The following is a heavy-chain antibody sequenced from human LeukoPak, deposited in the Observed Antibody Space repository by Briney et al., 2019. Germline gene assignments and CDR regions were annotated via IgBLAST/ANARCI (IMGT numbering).Heavy chain of an antibody. CDR2: ISGSGGST. D-gene: IGHD3-10*01. CDR3: AKTRGSGPFDY. J-gene: IGHJ4*02. Sequence: GGTLRLSCAASGFIFSSYGMSWVRQAPGKGLEWVSAISGSGGSTYYADSVKGRFTISRDNSKNTLYLQMNNLRAEDTAVYYCAKTRGSGPFDYWGQGTLVTVTS. CDR1: GFIFSSYG. V-gene: IGHV3-23*01.